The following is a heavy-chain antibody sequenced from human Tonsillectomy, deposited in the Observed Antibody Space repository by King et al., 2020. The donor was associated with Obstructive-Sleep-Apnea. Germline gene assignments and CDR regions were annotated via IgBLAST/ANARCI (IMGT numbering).Heavy chain of an antibody. V-gene: IGHV4-31*03. D-gene: IGHD6-13*01. CDR3: ARGHGFSSWYDWYFDL. J-gene: IGHJ2*01. CDR2: IYYSGST. Sequence: QLQESGPGLVKPSQTLSLTCTVAGGSISSGGYFWSWIRQHPGKGLEWIGYIYYSGSTYYNPSLKSRPTISVDTSKNKFSLKLSSVTAADTAVYYCARGHGFSSWYDWYFDLWGRGTLVTVSS. CDR1: GGSISSGGYF.